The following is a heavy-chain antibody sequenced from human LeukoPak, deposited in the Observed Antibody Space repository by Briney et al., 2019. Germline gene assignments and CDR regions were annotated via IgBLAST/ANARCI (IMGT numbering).Heavy chain of an antibody. V-gene: IGHV1-46*01. Sequence: GASVKVSCKASGYTFTSYYMHWVRQAPGQGLEWMGIINSGGGSTSYPQKFQGRVTMTRDKSTSTVYMELSSLRSEDTAVYYCARESITGNYYFDYWGQGSLVTVSS. J-gene: IGHJ4*02. CDR3: ARESITGNYYFDY. CDR1: GYTFTSYY. D-gene: IGHD1-20*01. CDR2: INSGGGST.